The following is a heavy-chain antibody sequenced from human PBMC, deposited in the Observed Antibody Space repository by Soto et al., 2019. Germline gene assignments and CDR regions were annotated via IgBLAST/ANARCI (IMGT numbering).Heavy chain of an antibody. CDR1: GFTFDDYA. Sequence: GGSLRLSCAASGFTFDDYAMHWVRQAPGKGLEWVSGISWNSGSIGYADSVKGRFTISRDNAKNSLYLQMNSLRAEDTALYYCAKDMFPYYDILTGYYSRAFDIWGQGTMVTVSS. D-gene: IGHD3-9*01. V-gene: IGHV3-9*01. CDR2: ISWNSGSI. CDR3: AKDMFPYYDILTGYYSRAFDI. J-gene: IGHJ3*02.